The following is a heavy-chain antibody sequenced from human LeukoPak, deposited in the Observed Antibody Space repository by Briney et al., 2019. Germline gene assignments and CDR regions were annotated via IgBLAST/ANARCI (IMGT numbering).Heavy chain of an antibody. CDR3: ARAGYSYGYLGYFDY. Sequence: ASVKVSCKASGYTFTLYSISWVRQAPGQGLEWMGWISAYNGNTNYAQKLQGRVTMTTDTSTSTAYMELRSLRSDETAVYYCARAGYSYGYLGYFDYWGQGTLVTVSS. D-gene: IGHD5-18*01. CDR1: GYTFTLYS. J-gene: IGHJ4*02. V-gene: IGHV1-18*01. CDR2: ISAYNGNT.